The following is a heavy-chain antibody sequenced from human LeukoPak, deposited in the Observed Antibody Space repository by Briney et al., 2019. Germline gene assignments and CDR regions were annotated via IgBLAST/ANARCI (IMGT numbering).Heavy chain of an antibody. J-gene: IGHJ5*02. D-gene: IGHD6-13*01. Sequence: PGRSLRLSCEGSGLTFGDYGVGWFRQAPGKGLQWVTSIRSNTYGGSTEYVPSVKGRFTISRDDSNSIAYLQMNSLKAEDTAIYYCARVSRGGITASWFDPWGQGTLVTVSS. CDR1: GLTFGDYG. V-gene: IGHV3-49*03. CDR2: IRSNTYGGST. CDR3: ARVSRGGITASWFDP.